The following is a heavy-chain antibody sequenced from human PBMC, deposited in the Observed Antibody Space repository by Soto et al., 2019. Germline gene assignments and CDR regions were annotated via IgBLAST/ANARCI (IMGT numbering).Heavy chain of an antibody. D-gene: IGHD3-10*01. CDR2: ISGSGGST. CDR1: GFTFSSYS. V-gene: IGHV3-23*01. J-gene: IGHJ3*02. CDR3: AKGGSGSYYNDAFDI. Sequence: EVQLLESGGGLVQPGGSLRLSCAASGFTFSSYSMSWVRQAPGKGLEWVSAISGSGGSTYYADSVKGRFTISRDNSKNTLYLQMNRLRAEDTAVYYCAKGGSGSYYNDAFDIWGQGTMVTVSS.